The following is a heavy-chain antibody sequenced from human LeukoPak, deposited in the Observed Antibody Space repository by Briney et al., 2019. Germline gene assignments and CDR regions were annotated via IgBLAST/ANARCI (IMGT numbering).Heavy chain of an antibody. D-gene: IGHD3-3*01. CDR2: ISASGVST. J-gene: IGHJ4*02. Sequence: GGSLRLSCAASGFTFSSYAMSWVRQAPGTGLEWVSTISASGVSTYFADSVKGRFTISRDNSKNTLYLQMNSLTAEDTAVYYCAKDLGFRVASGYWGQGTLVTVSS. CDR1: GFTFSSYA. V-gene: IGHV3-23*01. CDR3: AKDLGFRVASGY.